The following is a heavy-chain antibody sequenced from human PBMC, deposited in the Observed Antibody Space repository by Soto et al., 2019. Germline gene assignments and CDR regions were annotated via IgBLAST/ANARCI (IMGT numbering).Heavy chain of an antibody. J-gene: IGHJ6*02. V-gene: IGHV1-69*13. D-gene: IGHD3-3*01. Sequence: SVKGSCKASGGTFSSYAISWVRQAPGQGLEWMGGIIPIFGTANYAQKFQGRVTITADESTSTAYMELSSLRSEDTAVYYCARAVKDFWSGYTDYYYGMDVWGQGTTVTVPS. CDR1: GGTFSSYA. CDR3: ARAVKDFWSGYTDYYYGMDV. CDR2: IIPIFGTA.